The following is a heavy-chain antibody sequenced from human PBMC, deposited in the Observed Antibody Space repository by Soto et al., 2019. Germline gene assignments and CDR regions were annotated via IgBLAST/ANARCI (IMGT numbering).Heavy chain of an antibody. J-gene: IGHJ4*02. CDR2: IHTGNGAT. CDR3: ARKYSSGSFDS. D-gene: IGHD6-19*01. V-gene: IGHV1-3*04. CDR1: GYSFIGCG. Sequence: ASVKVSCNTSGYSFIGCGLHWERQAPGQSLEWMGWIHTGNGATKYSQKFQGRLTITRDTSASTAYMEVTSLTSADTAVYYCARKYSSGSFDSWGQGTLVTVSS.